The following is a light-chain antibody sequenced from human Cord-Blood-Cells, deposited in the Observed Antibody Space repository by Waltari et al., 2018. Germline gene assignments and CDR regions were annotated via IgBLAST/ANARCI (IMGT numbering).Light chain of an antibody. V-gene: IGLV4-69*01. J-gene: IGLJ2*01. CDR1: SGHSSYA. CDR3: QTWGTGIHVV. CDR2: LNSDGSH. Sequence: QLVLTQSPSASASLGASVKLTCTLSSGHSSYAIAWHQPQPEKGPRDLMKLNSDGSHSKGDGIPDRFSGSSSGAERYLTISSLQSEEEADDYCQTWGTGIHVVFGGGTKLTVL.